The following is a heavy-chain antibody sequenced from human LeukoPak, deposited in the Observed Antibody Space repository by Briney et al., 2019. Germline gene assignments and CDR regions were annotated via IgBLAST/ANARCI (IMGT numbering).Heavy chain of an antibody. V-gene: IGHV3-48*01. CDR1: GFTFSSYS. D-gene: IGHD3-9*01. Sequence: GGSLRLSCAASGFTFSSYSMNWVRQAPGKGLEWVSYISSSSSTIYYADSVKGRFTISRDNAKNSLYLQMNSLRAEDTAVYYCARALRYFDWLSTSPEYHWFDPWGQGTLVTVSS. CDR2: ISSSSSTI. J-gene: IGHJ5*02. CDR3: ARALRYFDWLSTSPEYHWFDP.